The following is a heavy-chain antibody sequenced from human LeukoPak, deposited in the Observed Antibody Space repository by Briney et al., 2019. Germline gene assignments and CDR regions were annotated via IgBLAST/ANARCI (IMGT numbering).Heavy chain of an antibody. D-gene: IGHD5-12*01. J-gene: IGHJ4*02. V-gene: IGHV4-34*01. CDR1: GGSFSGYY. CDR3: AAVSGYSGYDPYYFDY. CDR2: INHSGST. Sequence: KPSETLSLTCAVYGGSFSGYYWSWIRQPPGKGLEWIGEINHSGSTNYNPSLKIRVTISVDTSKNQFSLKLSSVTAADTAVYYCAAVSGYSGYDPYYFDYWGQGTLVTVSS.